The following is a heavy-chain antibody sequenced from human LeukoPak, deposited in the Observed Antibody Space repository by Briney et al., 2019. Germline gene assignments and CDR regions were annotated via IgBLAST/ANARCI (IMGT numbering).Heavy chain of an antibody. J-gene: IGHJ6*02. V-gene: IGHV4-39*01. Sequence: SETLSLTCTVSGGSISSSSYYWGWIRQPPGKGLEWIGSIYYSGSTYYNPSLKSRVTISVDTSKNQFSLKLSSVTAADTAVYYCARVPIAARPDYYYGMDVWGQGTTVTVSS. CDR1: GGSISSSSYY. CDR3: ARVPIAARPDYYYGMDV. CDR2: IYYSGST. D-gene: IGHD6-6*01.